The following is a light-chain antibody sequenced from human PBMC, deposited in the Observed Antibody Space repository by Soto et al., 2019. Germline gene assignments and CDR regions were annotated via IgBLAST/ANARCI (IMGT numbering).Light chain of an antibody. Sequence: EIVMTQSPATLSVSPGERASLSCRASQSVGSNLAWYQQTAGQAPRLLIYGASTRATGTPARFSVSGSWTEFNLTISSLQSEDVAVYSCQPYTNWPYNFGKGTKLEIK. CDR1: QSVGSN. J-gene: IGKJ2*01. CDR3: QPYTNWPYN. V-gene: IGKV3-15*01. CDR2: GAS.